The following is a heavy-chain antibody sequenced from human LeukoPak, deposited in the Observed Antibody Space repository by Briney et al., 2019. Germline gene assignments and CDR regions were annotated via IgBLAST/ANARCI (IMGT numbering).Heavy chain of an antibody. J-gene: IGHJ4*02. CDR2: IKHNGDEL. CDR1: GLTFTSYW. D-gene: IGHD3-16*01. V-gene: IGHV3-7*01. Sequence: PGGSLRLSCAAYGLTFTSYWMTWVRQAPGKGLEWVANIKHNGDELNYVDSVEDRFTISRDNAKNSLYLHMTNLRAEDTAVYYCARELRTFDSWGQGTLVTVSS. CDR3: ARELRTFDS.